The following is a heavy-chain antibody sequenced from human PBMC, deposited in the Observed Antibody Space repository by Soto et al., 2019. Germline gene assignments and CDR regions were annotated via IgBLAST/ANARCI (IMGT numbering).Heavy chain of an antibody. CDR3: VRVVAIPGYPDN. CDR1: GGTFSSYA. V-gene: IGHV1-69*12. D-gene: IGHD5-12*01. Sequence: QVQLVQSGAEVRQPASSVKVSCKTSGGTFSSYAISWVRQAPGQGLEWMGGIVPIVDTSTYAQKFQGRVTITADESTRTVYMALSSLRSDDTAVYYCVRVVAIPGYPDNWGQGTLVTVSS. J-gene: IGHJ4*02. CDR2: IVPIVDTS.